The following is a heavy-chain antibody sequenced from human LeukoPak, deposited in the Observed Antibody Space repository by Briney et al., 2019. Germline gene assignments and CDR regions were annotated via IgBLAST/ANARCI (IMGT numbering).Heavy chain of an antibody. CDR2: IHSTGST. CDR3: ARGVGLKYYFDS. D-gene: IGHD3-16*01. CDR1: GDGIHNFY. V-gene: IGHV4-4*07. Sequence: PSETLSLTCTVSGDGIHNFYCNWIRQPAGKGLEWIGRIHSTGSTNYNPSLRSRVTMSVDTSKNQFSLKLSSVAAADTAIYYCARGVGLKYYFDSWGQGTLVTVSS. J-gene: IGHJ4*02.